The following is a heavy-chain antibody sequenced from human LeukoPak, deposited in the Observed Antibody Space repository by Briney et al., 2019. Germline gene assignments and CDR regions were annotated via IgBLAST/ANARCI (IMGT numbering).Heavy chain of an antibody. CDR2: INHSGST. D-gene: IGHD6-19*01. J-gene: IGHJ4*02. CDR1: GGSFSGYY. V-gene: IGHV4-34*01. Sequence: SETLSLTCAVYGGSFSGYYWSWIRQPPGKGLEWIGEINHSGSTNYNPSLKSRVTISVDTSKNQFSLKLSFVTAADTAVYYCARRGYSSGWYVWLDYWGQGTLVTVSS. CDR3: ARRGYSSGWYVWLDY.